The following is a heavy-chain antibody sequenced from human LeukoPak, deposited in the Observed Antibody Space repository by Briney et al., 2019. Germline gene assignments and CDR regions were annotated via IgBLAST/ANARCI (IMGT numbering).Heavy chain of an antibody. CDR3: ARHPKLERLAFDI. CDR1: GGPISSYY. J-gene: IGHJ3*02. V-gene: IGHV4-59*08. D-gene: IGHD6-6*01. CDR2: IYYSGST. Sequence: SETLSLTCTVSGGPISSYYWSWIRQPPGKGLEWIGYIYYSGSTNYNPSLKSRVTISVDTSKNQFSLKLSSVTAADTAVYYCARHPKLERLAFDIWGQGTMVTVSS.